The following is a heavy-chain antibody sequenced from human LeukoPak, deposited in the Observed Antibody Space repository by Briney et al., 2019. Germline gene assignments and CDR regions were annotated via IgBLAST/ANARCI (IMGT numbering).Heavy chain of an antibody. J-gene: IGHJ4*02. D-gene: IGHD3-22*01. CDR1: GYTFTDYY. CDR3: ATVEFFGIVGGFDY. CDR2: VDPEDGET. Sequence: ASVKVSCKVSGYTFTDYYMHWVQQAPGKGLEWMGLVDPEDGETIYAEKFQGRVTITADTSTDTAYMELSSLRSDDTAVYYCATVEFFGIVGGFDYWGQGNLVTVSS. V-gene: IGHV1-69-2*01.